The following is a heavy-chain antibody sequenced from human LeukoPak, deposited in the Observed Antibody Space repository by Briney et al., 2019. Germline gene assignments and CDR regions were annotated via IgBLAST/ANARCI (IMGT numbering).Heavy chain of an antibody. CDR3: AKDQRRGYSYGYKGFPLDY. CDR1: GYTFTGYY. Sequence: ASVKVSCKTSGYTFTGYYLHWVRQAPGQGLEWMGWINPNSGGTNYAQNFQGRVTMTRDTSISTAYMEFSRLRSDDTAVYYCAKDQRRGYSYGYKGFPLDYWGQGTLVTVSS. J-gene: IGHJ4*02. V-gene: IGHV1-2*02. CDR2: INPNSGGT. D-gene: IGHD5-18*01.